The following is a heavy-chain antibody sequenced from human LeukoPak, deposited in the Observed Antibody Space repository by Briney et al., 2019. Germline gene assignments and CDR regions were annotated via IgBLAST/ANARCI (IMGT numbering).Heavy chain of an antibody. D-gene: IGHD2-15*01. Sequence: GASVKVSCKASGYTFTGYYMHWVRQAPGQGLEWMGWINPNSGGTNYAQKFQGRVTMTRDTSISTAYMELSRLRSDDTAVYYCARDVVVVADTDWPLDVWGQGTTVTVSS. CDR1: GYTFTGYY. CDR2: INPNSGGT. V-gene: IGHV1-2*02. J-gene: IGHJ6*02. CDR3: ARDVVVVADTDWPLDV.